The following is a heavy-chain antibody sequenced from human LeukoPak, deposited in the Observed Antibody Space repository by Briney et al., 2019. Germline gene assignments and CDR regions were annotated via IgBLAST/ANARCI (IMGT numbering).Heavy chain of an antibody. CDR3: AKDHEPYCGGDCFNGDY. V-gene: IGHV3-30*18. D-gene: IGHD2-21*02. CDR2: ILYDGSNK. Sequence: GRSLRLSCAASGFTFSRYGMHWVRQAPGKGLEWVAVILYDGSNKYCADSVKGRFTISRDNSKNTLYLQMNSLRAEDTAVYYCAKDHEPYCGGDCFNGDYWGQGTLVTV. J-gene: IGHJ4*02. CDR1: GFTFSRYG.